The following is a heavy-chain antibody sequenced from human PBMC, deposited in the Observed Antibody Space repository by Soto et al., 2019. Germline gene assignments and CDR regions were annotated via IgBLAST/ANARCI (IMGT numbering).Heavy chain of an antibody. CDR3: ARESGENWTYEAH. J-gene: IGHJ1*01. D-gene: IGHD1-7*01. Sequence: SETLSLTCTVSGAYVSDFSWSWIRQPAGKGLEWIGRITVNGITQYTPSFRSRVTMSMDTSRNQFSLNLQSATAADTALYYCARESGENWTYEAHWGQGTLVTVSS. CDR2: ITVNGIT. CDR1: GAYVSDFS. V-gene: IGHV4-4*07.